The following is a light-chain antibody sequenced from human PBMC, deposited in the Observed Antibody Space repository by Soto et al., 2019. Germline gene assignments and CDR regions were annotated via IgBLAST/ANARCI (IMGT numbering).Light chain of an antibody. CDR2: GAS. CDR1: QSVSSSC. Sequence: EIVLTQSPGPLSLSPGERATLSCRASQSVSSSCLAWYQQKPGQAPRLLIYGASNRATGIPDRFSGSGSGTDFTLTISRLEPEDFAVYYCQQYVTSPLAFGQGTKVAIE. CDR3: QQYVTSPLA. J-gene: IGKJ1*01. V-gene: IGKV3-20*01.